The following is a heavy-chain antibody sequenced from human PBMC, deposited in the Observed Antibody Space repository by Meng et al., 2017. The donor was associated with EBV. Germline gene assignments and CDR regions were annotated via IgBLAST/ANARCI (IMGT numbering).Heavy chain of an antibody. CDR1: GGTISSSSYY. CDR2: IYYSGST. Sequence: QLQLQESGPGLVKPSETLSRTCTVPGGTISSSSYYWGWIRQPPGKGLEWIGSIYYSGSTYYNPSLKSRVTISVDTSKNQFSLKLSSVAAADTAVYYCARRGYSSSRTEFDPWGQGTLVTVSS. CDR3: ARRGYSSSRTEFDP. J-gene: IGHJ5*02. D-gene: IGHD6-13*01. V-gene: IGHV4-39*07.